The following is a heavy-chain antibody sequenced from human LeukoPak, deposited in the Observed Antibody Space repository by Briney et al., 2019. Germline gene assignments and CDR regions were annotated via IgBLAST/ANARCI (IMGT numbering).Heavy chain of an antibody. CDR2: ISYDGRNK. Sequence: GGSLRLSCAASGFIFSTYAIHWVRQAPGKGLEWVAVISYDGRNKYYADSVKGRFSISRDNSKNTLSLQMNSLSPEDTALYYCARDVSHYDRSGYSLDYWGQGTLVTVSS. D-gene: IGHD3-22*01. CDR1: GFIFSTYA. CDR3: ARDVSHYDRSGYSLDY. V-gene: IGHV3-30*04. J-gene: IGHJ4*02.